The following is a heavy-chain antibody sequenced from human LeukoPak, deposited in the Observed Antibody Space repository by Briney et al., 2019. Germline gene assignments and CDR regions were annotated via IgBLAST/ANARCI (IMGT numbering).Heavy chain of an antibody. J-gene: IGHJ4*02. CDR3: AKADGSYKTLVDY. CDR1: GFTFSICA. D-gene: IGHD3-10*01. Sequence: GGSLRLSCAASGFTFSICAMNWVRQAPGKGLEWVSGISGSGGSTYYADSVKGRFTISRDSSKNTVYLQMNSLRAEDTAVYYCAKADGSYKTLVDYWGQGTLVTVSS. V-gene: IGHV3-23*01. CDR2: ISGSGGST.